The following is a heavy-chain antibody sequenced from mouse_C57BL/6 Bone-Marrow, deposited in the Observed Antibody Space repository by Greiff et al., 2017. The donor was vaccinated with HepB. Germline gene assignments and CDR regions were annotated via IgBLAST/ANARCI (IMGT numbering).Heavy chain of an antibody. CDR3: ASYCGSSYGSYAMGY. V-gene: IGHV1-7*01. CDR1: GYTFTSYW. Sequence: VQLQQSGAELVKPGASVKLSCKASGYTFTSYWMHWVKQRPGQGLEWIGYINPSSGYTKYNQKFKDKATLTADTSSSTAYMQLSSLTYADSAVYYCASYCGSSYGSYAMGYWGQGTSVTVAS. J-gene: IGHJ4*01. D-gene: IGHD1-1*01. CDR2: INPSSGYT.